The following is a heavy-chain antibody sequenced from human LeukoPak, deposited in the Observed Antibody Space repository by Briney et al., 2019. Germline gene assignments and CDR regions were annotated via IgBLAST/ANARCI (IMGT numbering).Heavy chain of an antibody. CDR3: ARDPQASIAARPSYYMDV. J-gene: IGHJ6*03. CDR1: GFTFSTYW. V-gene: IGHV3-7*01. CDR2: IKEDGSEK. Sequence: GGSLRLSCAASGFTFSTYWMSWVRQAPGKGLEWVANIKEDGSEKYHVDSVKGRFTISRDNSKNTLYLQMNSLRAEDTAVYYCARDPQASIAARPSYYMDVWGKGTTVTVSS. D-gene: IGHD6-6*01.